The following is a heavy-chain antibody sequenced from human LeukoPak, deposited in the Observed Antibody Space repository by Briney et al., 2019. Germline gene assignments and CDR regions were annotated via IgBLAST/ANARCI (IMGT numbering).Heavy chain of an antibody. CDR1: GCTFHDYD. D-gene: IGHD3-10*01. CDR2: INWNGDRT. Sequence: GGSLRLSCAASGCTFHDYDMSWVRQSPGKGLEWVSGINWNGDRTGYADSVKGRFTISRDNAKKSLYLQMNSLRAEDTALYYCARRDYYGSGSPDFWGQGTLVTVSS. J-gene: IGHJ4*02. CDR3: ARRDYYGSGSPDF. V-gene: IGHV3-20*04.